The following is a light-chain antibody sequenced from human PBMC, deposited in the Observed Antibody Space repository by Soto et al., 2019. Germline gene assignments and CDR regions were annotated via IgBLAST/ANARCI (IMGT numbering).Light chain of an antibody. CDR2: KAS. V-gene: IGKV1-5*03. J-gene: IGKJ1*01. CDR3: HQYDSFPRT. Sequence: DIQMTQSPSTLSASVGDRVTITCRASQSISNWLAWYQQKPGKATKLLIYKASSLQSGVPSRFNGSGSGTEFTLSISSLQPDDFATYYCHQYDSFPRTFGQGTTVEI. CDR1: QSISNW.